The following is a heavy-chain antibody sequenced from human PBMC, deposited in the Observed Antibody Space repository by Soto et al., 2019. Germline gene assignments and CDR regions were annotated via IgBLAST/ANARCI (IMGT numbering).Heavy chain of an antibody. CDR2: IYDNGIT. CDR1: GRSITSYY. Sequence: QVVLQESGPGLVKPSETLSLTCSVSGRSITSYYWSWVRQPPGKGLEWIGYIYDNGITSQNPSLKSRVSRSADTSQNQFSRMLTSVTGADTAVYYCARTYDSNGYANEFDSWGQGMLVTVTS. J-gene: IGHJ4*02. D-gene: IGHD3-22*01. V-gene: IGHV4-59*12. CDR3: ARTYDSNGYANEFDS.